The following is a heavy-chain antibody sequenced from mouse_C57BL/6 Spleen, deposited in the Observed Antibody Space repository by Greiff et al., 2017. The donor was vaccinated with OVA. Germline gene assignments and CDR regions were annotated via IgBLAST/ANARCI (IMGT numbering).Heavy chain of an antibody. V-gene: IGHV2-2*01. CDR2: IWSGGST. CDR1: GFSLTSYG. Sequence: VKLQESGPGLVQPSQRLSITCTVSGFSLTSYGVHWVRQSPGKGLEWLGVIWSGGSTDYNAAFISRLSISKDNSKSQVFFKMNSLQADDTAIYYCARNRILRYWYFDVWGTGTTVTVSS. CDR3: ARNRILRYWYFDV. J-gene: IGHJ1*03.